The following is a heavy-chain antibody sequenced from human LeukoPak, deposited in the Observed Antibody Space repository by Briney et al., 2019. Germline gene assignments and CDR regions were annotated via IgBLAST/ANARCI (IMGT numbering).Heavy chain of an antibody. D-gene: IGHD2-2*01. J-gene: IGHJ5*02. V-gene: IGHV5-51*01. CDR3: ACRDLTSTGSFP. CDR2: IYPGDSRI. Sequence: GEALKTSCQGFGYSSICYWIGWVRQTPGKGMEWMGVIYPGDSRIPFNPSFQGQVTISVDKSINTAYLQWVSLRASDSVMYYCACRDLTSTGSFPWGQGTLVTVSS. CDR1: GYSSICYW.